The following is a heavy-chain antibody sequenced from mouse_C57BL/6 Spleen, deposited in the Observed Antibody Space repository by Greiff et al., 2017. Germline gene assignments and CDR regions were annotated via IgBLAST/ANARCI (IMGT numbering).Heavy chain of an antibody. CDR3: ATRRLLSYYFDY. V-gene: IGHV1-74*01. J-gene: IGHJ2*01. CDR1: GYTFTSYW. CDR2: IHPSDSDT. Sequence: VQLQQPGAELVKPGASVKVSCKASGYTFTSYWMHWVKQRPGQGLEWIGMIHPSDSDTNYNQKFKGKATLTVDKSSSTAYMQLSSLTSEDSAVYYCATRRLLSYYFDYWGQGTTLTVSS. D-gene: IGHD2-12*01.